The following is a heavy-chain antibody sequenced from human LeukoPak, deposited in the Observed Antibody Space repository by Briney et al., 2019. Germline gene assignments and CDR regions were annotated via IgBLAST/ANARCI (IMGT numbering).Heavy chain of an antibody. D-gene: IGHD1-1*01. J-gene: IGHJ4*02. CDR3: GRDRHWNQGNFDY. V-gene: IGHV1-2*02. Sequence: ASVKVSCKASGYTFNGYYIHWVRQAPGQGLEWMGWINPNNGGTNSAQKFQGRVTMTRDTSIGTAYMELNRLTYDDTAVYYCGRDRHWNQGNFDYWGQGTLVTVSS. CDR2: INPNNGGT. CDR1: GYTFNGYY.